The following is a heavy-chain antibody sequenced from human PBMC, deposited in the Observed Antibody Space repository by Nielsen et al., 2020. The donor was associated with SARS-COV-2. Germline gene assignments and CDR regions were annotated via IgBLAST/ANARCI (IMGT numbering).Heavy chain of an antibody. Sequence: ASVKVSCKASGYTFTSYYMHWVRQAPGQGLEWMGWISADDGDTKYAQKVKGRMTMTIDTSASTAYMDLTSLTSDDTAVYYCAATFTYYYGSGTSFSRSRYYYYMDAWGKGTTVTVSS. CDR3: AATFTYYYGSGTSFSRSRYYYYMDA. J-gene: IGHJ6*03. CDR2: ISADDGDT. D-gene: IGHD3-10*01. CDR1: GYTFTSYY. V-gene: IGHV1-18*04.